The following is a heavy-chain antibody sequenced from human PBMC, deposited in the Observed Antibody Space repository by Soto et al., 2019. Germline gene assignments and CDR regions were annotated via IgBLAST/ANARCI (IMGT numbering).Heavy chain of an antibody. Sequence: SGPTLVNPTETLTLTCTVSGFSLSNARMGVSWIRQPPGKALEWLAHIFSNDEKSYSTSLKSRLTISKDTSKSLVVLTMTNMDTVVTATYYCARMQGKQQLVSSLYYYYYMDVWGKGTTVTVSS. J-gene: IGHJ6*03. CDR2: IFSNDEK. CDR3: ARMQGKQQLVSSLYYYYYMDV. V-gene: IGHV2-26*01. CDR1: GFSLSNARMG. D-gene: IGHD6-13*01.